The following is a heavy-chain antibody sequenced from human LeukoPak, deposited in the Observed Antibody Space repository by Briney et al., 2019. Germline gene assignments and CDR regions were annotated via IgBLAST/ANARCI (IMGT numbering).Heavy chain of an antibody. J-gene: IGHJ4*02. D-gene: IGHD5-18*01. CDR3: ARVPPVDSTRIDY. CDR2: IHYSGST. V-gene: IGHV4-59*01. Sequence: SETLSLTCTVSGGSISGYYWNWIRQPPGKGLEWIGRIHYSGSTNYKPSLKSRATISVDTSRNQFSLKPSSVTAADTAVYCCARVPPVDSTRIDYWGQGTLVTVSS. CDR1: GGSISGYY.